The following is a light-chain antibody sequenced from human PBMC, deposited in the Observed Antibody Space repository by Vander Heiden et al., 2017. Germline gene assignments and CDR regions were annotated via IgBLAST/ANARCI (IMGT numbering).Light chain of an antibody. J-gene: IGKJ1*01. CDR1: QSVLSSSNNKNY. CDR3: QQYYSRFRR. Sequence: DIVMTQSPDSLAVSPGERATLNCKSSQSVLSSSNNKNYLAWYQQKPGQPPKLLIYWASTRESGVPDRFSGSGSGTDFTLTISSLQAEDVAVYYCQQYYSRFRRFGQGTKVEFK. CDR2: WAS. V-gene: IGKV4-1*01.